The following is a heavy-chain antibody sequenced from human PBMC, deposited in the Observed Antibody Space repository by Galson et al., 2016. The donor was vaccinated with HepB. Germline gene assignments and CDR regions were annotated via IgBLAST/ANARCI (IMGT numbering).Heavy chain of an antibody. Sequence: SLRLSCAASRFTFSSCSMNWVRQAPGKGLEWVSYIAGSSSTIYYADSVKGRFTISRDNAKNSLYLQMNSLRDEDSAIYYCARVWNWYFDLWGRGTLVTVSS. CDR1: RFTFSSCS. CDR3: ARVWNWYFDL. J-gene: IGHJ2*01. V-gene: IGHV3-48*02. CDR2: IAGSSSTI. D-gene: IGHD3-3*01.